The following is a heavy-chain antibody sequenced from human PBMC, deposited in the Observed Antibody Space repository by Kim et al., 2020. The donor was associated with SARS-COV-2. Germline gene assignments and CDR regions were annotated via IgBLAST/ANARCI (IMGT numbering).Heavy chain of an antibody. J-gene: IGHJ2*01. CDR3: ARSPVYYGSGSYFDL. Sequence: PSFQGQVTISDDKSISTAYLQWSSLKASDTAMYYCARSPVYYGSGSYFDLWGRGTLVTVSS. V-gene: IGHV5-51*01. D-gene: IGHD3-10*01.